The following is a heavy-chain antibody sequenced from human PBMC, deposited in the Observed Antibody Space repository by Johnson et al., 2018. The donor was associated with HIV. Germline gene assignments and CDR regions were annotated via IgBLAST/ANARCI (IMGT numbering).Heavy chain of an antibody. Sequence: QMLLVESGGSVIRPGGSLRLSCVGTVFTFSSYAMHWVRQAPGKGLEWVAVISYDGSNKYYADSVKGRFTISRDNSKNTLYLQMKSLRAEDTAVYYCAKGIVVGVRAFDIWGQGTMVTVSS. CDR3: AKGIVVGVRAFDI. CDR1: VFTFSSYA. D-gene: IGHD2-15*01. J-gene: IGHJ3*02. CDR2: ISYDGSNK. V-gene: IGHV3-30*04.